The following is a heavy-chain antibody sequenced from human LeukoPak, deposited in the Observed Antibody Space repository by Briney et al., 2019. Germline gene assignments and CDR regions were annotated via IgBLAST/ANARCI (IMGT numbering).Heavy chain of an antibody. V-gene: IGHV1-69*05. J-gene: IGHJ4*02. D-gene: IGHD5-24*01. CDR2: IIPIFGTA. CDR1: GGTFSSYA. Sequence: SVKVSCKASGGTFSSYAISWVRQAPGQGLEWMGGIIPIFGTANYAQKLQGRVTMTTDTSTSTAYMELRSLRSDDTAVYYCARGRRDGYNMYYFDYWGQGTLVTVSS. CDR3: ARGRRDGYNMYYFDY.